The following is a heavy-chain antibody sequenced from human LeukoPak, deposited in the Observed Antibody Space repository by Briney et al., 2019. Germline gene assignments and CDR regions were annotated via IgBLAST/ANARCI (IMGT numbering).Heavy chain of an antibody. J-gene: IGHJ5*02. CDR2: INYSGST. CDR1: GGSFSGYY. V-gene: IGHV4-34*01. D-gene: IGHD3-22*01. Sequence: SETLSLTCAVYGGSFSGYYWSWIRQPPGKGLEWIGEINYSGSTNYNPSLKSRVTISVDTSKNQFSLKLSSVTAADTAVYYCARVGRPYYYDSSGYYRIWFDPWGQGTLVTVSS. CDR3: ARVGRPYYYDSSGYYRIWFDP.